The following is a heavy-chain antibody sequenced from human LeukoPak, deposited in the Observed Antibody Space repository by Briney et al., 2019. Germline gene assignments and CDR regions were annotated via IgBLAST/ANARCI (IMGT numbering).Heavy chain of an antibody. D-gene: IGHD6-13*01. CDR2: INHSGST. CDR1: GGSFSGYY. Sequence: ETSETLSLTCAVYGGSFSGYYWSWIRQPPGKGLEWIGEINHSGSTNYNPSLKSRVTISVDTSKNQFSLKLSSVTAADTAVYYCAKQSYISSWNNFDYWGQGTLVTVSS. CDR3: AKQSYISSWNNFDY. J-gene: IGHJ4*02. V-gene: IGHV4-34*01.